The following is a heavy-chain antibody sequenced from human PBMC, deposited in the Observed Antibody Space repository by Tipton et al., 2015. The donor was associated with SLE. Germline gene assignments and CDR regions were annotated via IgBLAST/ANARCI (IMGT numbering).Heavy chain of an antibody. J-gene: IGHJ4*02. Sequence: SLRLSCAASGFTFSSYAMSWVHQAPGKGLEWVSAISGSGGSTYYADSVKGRFTISRDNSKNTLYLQMNSLRAEDTAVYYCAKDLLLWFGETVDYWGQGTLVTVSS. CDR3: AKDLLLWFGETVDY. CDR1: GFTFSSYA. CDR2: ISGSGGST. D-gene: IGHD3-10*01. V-gene: IGHV3-23*01.